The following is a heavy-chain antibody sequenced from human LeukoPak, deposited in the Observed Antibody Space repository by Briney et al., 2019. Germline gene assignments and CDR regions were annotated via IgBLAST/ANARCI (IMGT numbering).Heavy chain of an antibody. CDR1: GYTFTGYY. CDR3: ASTYSSGWYSQLGFDY. J-gene: IGHJ4*02. V-gene: IGHV1-2*02. CDR2: INPNSGGT. Sequence: ASVKVSCKASGYTFTGYYMHWVRQAPGQGLEWMGWINPNSGGTNYAQKSQGRVTMTRDTSISTAYMELSRLRSDDTAVYYCASTYSSGWYSQLGFDYWGQGTLVTVSS. D-gene: IGHD6-19*01.